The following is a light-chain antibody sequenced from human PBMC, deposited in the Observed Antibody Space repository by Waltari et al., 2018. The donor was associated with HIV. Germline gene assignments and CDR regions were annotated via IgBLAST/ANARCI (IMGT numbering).Light chain of an antibody. V-gene: IGLV2-14*03. J-gene: IGLJ2*01. CDR1: HSALGLYNF. Sequence: AVTQPSSVSGLPGQSTTLSCPGGHSALGLYNFVSWYQQHSGNPPRRILYAVDSRASGVSDRFSGSMSGNTASLTISGLRAEYEGHYYCSSFTGDNTVIFGGGTEVTVL. CDR3: SSFTGDNTVI. CDR2: AVD.